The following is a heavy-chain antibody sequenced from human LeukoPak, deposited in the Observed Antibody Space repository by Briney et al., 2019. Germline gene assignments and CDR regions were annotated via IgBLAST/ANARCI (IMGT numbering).Heavy chain of an antibody. V-gene: IGHV3-7*01. J-gene: IGHJ5*01. CDR3: ARDLGYSSSWFVY. CDR1: GFKFDNSW. D-gene: IGHD6-13*01. Sequence: PGGSLRLSCVASGFKFDNSWMTWVRQAPGKGLEWVANIREDGSQIYYVDSVKGRFTVSRDNAKNSLYLQMNSLRAEDTAVYYCARDLGYSSSWFVYWGQGTLVTVSS. CDR2: IREDGSQI.